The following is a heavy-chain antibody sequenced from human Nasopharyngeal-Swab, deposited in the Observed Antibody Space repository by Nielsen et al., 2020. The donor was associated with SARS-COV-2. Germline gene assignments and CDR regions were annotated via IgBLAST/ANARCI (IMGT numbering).Heavy chain of an antibody. D-gene: IGHD1-26*01. V-gene: IGHV4-34*01. CDR3: ARGFPGIRIFDI. CDR2: VNHSGST. CDR1: GGSFSGYY. Sequence: GSLRLSCAVYGGSFSGYYWNWIRQPPGKGLQWIGEVNHSGSTNYNPSLKSRVTISVDTSKNQFSLKLSSVTAADTAVYYCARGFPGIRIFDIWGQGTMVTVSS. J-gene: IGHJ3*02.